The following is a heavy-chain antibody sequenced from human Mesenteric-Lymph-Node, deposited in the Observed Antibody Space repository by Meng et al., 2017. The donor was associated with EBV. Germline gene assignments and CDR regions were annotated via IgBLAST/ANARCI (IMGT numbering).Heavy chain of an antibody. D-gene: IGHD4-17*01. Sequence: VQLGGSGGGLVKPGGSRRLSCAASGFTFSDYDMSWTRQAPGKGLEWVSYISNSGTTIYNADSVKGRFSISRDNPKNSLYLQMNSLRADDTAVYYCARATEYGDYDYWGQGTLVTVSS. CDR1: GFTFSDYD. J-gene: IGHJ4*02. CDR3: ARATEYGDYDY. V-gene: IGHV3-11*01. CDR2: ISNSGTTI.